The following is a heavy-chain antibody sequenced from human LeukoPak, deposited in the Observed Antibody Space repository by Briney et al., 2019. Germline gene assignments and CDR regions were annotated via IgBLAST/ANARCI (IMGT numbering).Heavy chain of an antibody. D-gene: IGHD4-17*01. CDR3: ARDLTTVTKGFDI. Sequence: SETLSLTCTVSGGSISSHYWTWIRQPPGKGLEWIGYIYYSENTNYNPSLKSRVTISVDTSKNQFSLKLSSVTAADTAVYYCARDLTTVTKGFDIWGQGTMVTVSS. CDR2: IYYSENT. V-gene: IGHV4-59*11. J-gene: IGHJ3*02. CDR1: GGSISSHY.